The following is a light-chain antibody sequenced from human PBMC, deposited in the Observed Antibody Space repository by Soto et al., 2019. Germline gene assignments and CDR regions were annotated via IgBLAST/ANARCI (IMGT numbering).Light chain of an antibody. CDR3: QQYNNWGLS. J-gene: IGKJ4*01. Sequence: IVMTQSPATLSVSPGEGVTLSCRASENVGTNLAWYQQKPGQAPRLLIYGSSTRATGIRATFSGSGSGTEFTLTISSLQSEESAIYYCQQYNNWGLSFGGGTKVEIK. V-gene: IGKV3D-15*01. CDR2: GSS. CDR1: ENVGTN.